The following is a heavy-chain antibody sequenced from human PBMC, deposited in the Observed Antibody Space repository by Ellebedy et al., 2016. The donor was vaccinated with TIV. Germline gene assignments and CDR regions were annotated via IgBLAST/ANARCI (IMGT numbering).Heavy chain of an antibody. V-gene: IGHV1-2*02. CDR1: GYRFSDYY. D-gene: IGHD3-3*01. Sequence: AASVKVPCKTSGYRFSDYYIHWVRQAPGQGLEWLGWVKSDRGTTTYAQKFQDRVTMTRDTSTSTAYMQLISLGFDDTATYYCAKTRTISSPEVDSWGQGTQVTVSS. CDR2: VKSDRGTT. CDR3: AKTRTISSPEVDS. J-gene: IGHJ5*01.